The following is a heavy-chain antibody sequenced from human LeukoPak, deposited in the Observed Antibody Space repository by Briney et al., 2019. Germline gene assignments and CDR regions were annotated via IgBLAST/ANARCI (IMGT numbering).Heavy chain of an antibody. CDR1: GFTFRSYW. CDR3: ARDGILGSHDC. V-gene: IGHV3-74*01. J-gene: IGHJ4*02. Sequence: EGSLRLSCAASGFTFRSYWMHWVRQTPGKGLVWVSHINNDGSDTSYADPVKGRFTITRDNAKNTLFLQMNSLRAEDTAVYYCARDGILGSHDCWGQGTLVTVSS. D-gene: IGHD3-3*02. CDR2: INNDGSDT.